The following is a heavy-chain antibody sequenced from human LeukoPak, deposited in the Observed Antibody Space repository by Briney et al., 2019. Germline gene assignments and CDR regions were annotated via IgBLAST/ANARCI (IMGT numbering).Heavy chain of an antibody. J-gene: IGHJ6*02. Sequence: GGSLRLSCAASGFTSISYWMNWARQAPGKGLEWVASINHNGNVNYYVDSVKGRFTISRDNAKNSLYLQMSNLRAEDTAVYFCARGGGLDVWGQGATVTVSS. CDR2: INHNGNVN. D-gene: IGHD3-16*01. CDR1: GFTSISYW. V-gene: IGHV3-7*03. CDR3: ARGGGLDV.